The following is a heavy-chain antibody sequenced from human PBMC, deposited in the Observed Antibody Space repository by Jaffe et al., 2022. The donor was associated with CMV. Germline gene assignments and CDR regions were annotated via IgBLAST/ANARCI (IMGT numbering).Heavy chain of an antibody. CDR1: GGSISNYY. D-gene: IGHD1-26*01. J-gene: IGHJ4*02. V-gene: IGHV4-59*08. CDR2: IYYSGST. CDR3: ASSTRERTFDY. Sequence: QVQLQESGPGLVKPSETLSLTCTVSGGSISNYYWSWIRQPPGKGLEWIGYIYYSGSTNYNPSLKSRVTISVDTSKNQFSLKLSSVTAADTAVYYCASSTRERTFDYWGQGTLVTVSS.